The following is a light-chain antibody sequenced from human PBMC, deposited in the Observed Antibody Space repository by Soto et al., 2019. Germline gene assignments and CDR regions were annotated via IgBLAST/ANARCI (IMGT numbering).Light chain of an antibody. CDR2: GAS. Sequence: ETVLTQSPGTLSLSPGERATLSCRASQSVSSSYLAWYQQKPGQAPRLLIYGASSRDTGIPDRFSGSGSGTEFTLAISRLEPEDVAVDYCQQYGSSPITFGQGTRLEIK. V-gene: IGKV3-20*01. CDR3: QQYGSSPIT. J-gene: IGKJ5*01. CDR1: QSVSSSY.